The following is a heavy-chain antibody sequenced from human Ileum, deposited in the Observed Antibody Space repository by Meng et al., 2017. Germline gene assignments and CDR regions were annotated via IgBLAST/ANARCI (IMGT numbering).Heavy chain of an antibody. CDR2: INHSGIT. J-gene: IGHJ5*02. Sequence: QVQLQESGPGRVEPSGTLSLTCAVSGASISSGYWWTWIRQPPGKGLEWIGDINHSGITRYNPSLKSRVTISLDTSKNQFSLILSSVTAADTAVYYCASSIRRDLPWGQGTLVTVSS. CDR1: GASISSGYW. CDR3: ASSIRRDLP. V-gene: IGHV4-4*02.